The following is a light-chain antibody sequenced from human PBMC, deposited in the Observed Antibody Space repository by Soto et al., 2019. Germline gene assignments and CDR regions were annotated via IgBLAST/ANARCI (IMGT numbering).Light chain of an antibody. CDR2: GAS. Sequence: EIVLTQSPGTLSLAPCVSATLSFRASQSVGSRYLAWYQQKPGQAPRLLIYGASSRATGISDRFSGSGSGTDFTLTISSLQSEDLAVYYCQQYNNWPPTWTFGQGTKVDIK. V-gene: IGKV3-20*01. CDR1: QSVGSRY. J-gene: IGKJ1*01. CDR3: QQYNNWPPTWT.